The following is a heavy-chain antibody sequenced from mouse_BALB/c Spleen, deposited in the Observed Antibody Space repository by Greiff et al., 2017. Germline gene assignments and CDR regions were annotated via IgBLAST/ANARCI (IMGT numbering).Heavy chain of an antibody. CDR3: ARTHYGSSYFDD. CDR1: GFSLSRYS. J-gene: IGHJ1*01. CDR2: ICGGGST. D-gene: IGHD1-1*01. Sequence: VQGVESGPGLVAPSQSLSLTCTVSGFSLSRYSVHWVRQPPGKGLEWLGMICGGGSTDYNSALKSRLSISKDNSKSHVFLKMNSLRTDDTAMYYCARTHYGSSYFDDWGEGTTVTVSA. V-gene: IGHV2-6-4*01.